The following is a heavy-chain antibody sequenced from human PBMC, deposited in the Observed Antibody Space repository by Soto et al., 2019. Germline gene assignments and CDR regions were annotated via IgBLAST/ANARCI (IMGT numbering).Heavy chain of an antibody. D-gene: IGHD3-10*01. V-gene: IGHV1-18*01. Sequence: ASVKVSCKASGYTFTSYGISWVRQAPGQGLEWMGWISAYNGNTNYAQKLQGRVTMTTDTSTSTAYMELRSLRSDDTAVYYCARVKGKRVYYGSGSNDAFDIWGQGTMVTVSS. CDR3: ARVKGKRVYYGSGSNDAFDI. CDR2: ISAYNGNT. CDR1: GYTFTSYG. J-gene: IGHJ3*02.